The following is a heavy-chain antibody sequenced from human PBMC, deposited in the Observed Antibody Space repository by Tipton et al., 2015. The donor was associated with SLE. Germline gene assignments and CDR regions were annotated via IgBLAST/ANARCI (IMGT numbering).Heavy chain of an antibody. D-gene: IGHD3-16*01. Sequence: TLSLTCTVSDGSISSFYWSWIRQPPGKGLEWIGYISDSGSTNYNPSLQSRVTTSIDTSKSQFSLKLTSVTAADTAMYYCARELRGGFDFWGQGALVTVSS. CDR2: ISDSGST. CDR3: ARELRGGFDF. J-gene: IGHJ4*02. CDR1: DGSISSFY. V-gene: IGHV4-59*12.